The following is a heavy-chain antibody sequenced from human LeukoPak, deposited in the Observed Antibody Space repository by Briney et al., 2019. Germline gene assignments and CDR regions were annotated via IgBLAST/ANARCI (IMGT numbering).Heavy chain of an antibody. CDR2: IYMGGNT. CDR3: VRVGDEVAYTRGYLDY. V-gene: IGHV3-53*04. D-gene: IGHD3-16*01. J-gene: IGHJ4*02. CDR1: GFTVSSHD. Sequence: GGSLRLSCAASGFTVSSHDMSWVRQAPGKGLEWVSVIYMGGNTFYVDSVKGRFTISRPTSKNTLYLQMNSLRPEDTAVYYCVRVGDEVAYTRGYLDYWGQGTLVTVSS.